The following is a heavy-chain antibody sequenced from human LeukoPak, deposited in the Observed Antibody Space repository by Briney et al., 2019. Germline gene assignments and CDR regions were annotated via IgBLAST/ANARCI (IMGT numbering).Heavy chain of an antibody. V-gene: IGHV4-39*01. J-gene: IGHJ4*02. CDR1: GGSISSSSYY. CDR3: ATLRGSSSAVFDY. Sequence: PSETLSLTCTVSGGSISSSSYYWGWIRQPPGKGLEWIGSIYYSGSTYYNPSLKSRVTISVDTSKNQFSLKLSSVTAADTAVYYCATLRGSSSAVFDYWGRGTLVTVSS. D-gene: IGHD2-2*01. CDR2: IYYSGST.